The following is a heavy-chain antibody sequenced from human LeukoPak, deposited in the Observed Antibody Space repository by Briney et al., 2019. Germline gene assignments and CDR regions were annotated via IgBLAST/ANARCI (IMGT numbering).Heavy chain of an antibody. D-gene: IGHD3-22*01. Sequence: PGGSLRLSCAASGFTFSNYDMHWVRQAPGRGLEWVAIFSYDGSDKYYADSVKGRFTISRDNSKSTLYLQMNSLRSEDTAVYYCAKTSREFRDSSGGYDYWGQGILVTVSS. CDR1: GFTFSNYD. J-gene: IGHJ4*02. CDR2: FSYDGSDK. V-gene: IGHV3-30*18. CDR3: AKTSREFRDSSGGYDY.